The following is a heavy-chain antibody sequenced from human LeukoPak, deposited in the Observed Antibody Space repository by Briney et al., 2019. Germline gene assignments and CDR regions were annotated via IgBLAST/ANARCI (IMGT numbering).Heavy chain of an antibody. D-gene: IGHD2-21*01. CDR3: ARLALGAAKDY. J-gene: IGHJ4*02. CDR2: IYYSGST. Sequence: PSETLSLTCTVSGGSISSSSYYWGWIRQPPGKGLEWIGSIYYSGSTYYNPSLKSRVTISVDTSKNQFSLKLSSVTAADTAVYYCARLALGAAKDYWGQGTLVTVSS. V-gene: IGHV4-39*01. CDR1: GGSISSSSYY.